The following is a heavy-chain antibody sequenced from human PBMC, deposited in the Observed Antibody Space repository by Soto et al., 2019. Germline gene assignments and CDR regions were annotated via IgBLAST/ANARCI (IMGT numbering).Heavy chain of an antibody. Sequence: QVQLVQSGDEVKKPGASVKVSCKASGYIFVNYGIAWVRQAPGQGLEWMGWISPYTGNTHSASKVQGRLTMTTHTSPSTADMDLGSLTSDDTAVYYCVMVDNYVTPTPQDVWGQGTTVTVSS. CDR2: ISPYTGNT. J-gene: IGHJ6*02. V-gene: IGHV1-18*01. CDR3: VMVDNYVTPTPQDV. D-gene: IGHD3-16*01. CDR1: GYIFVNYG.